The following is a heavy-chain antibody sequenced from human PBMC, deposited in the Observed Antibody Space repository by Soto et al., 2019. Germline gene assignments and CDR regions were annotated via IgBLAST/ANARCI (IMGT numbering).Heavy chain of an antibody. CDR1: GGSISSYY. V-gene: IGHV4-59*01. CDR3: ARGDEYSNLVRWFDP. J-gene: IGHJ5*02. D-gene: IGHD4-4*01. CDR2: IYYSGST. Sequence: SETLYLTCTVSGGSISSYYWSWIRQPPGKGLEWIGYIYYSGSTNYNPSLKSRVTISVDTSKNQFSLKLSSVTAADTAVYYCARGDEYSNLVRWFDPWGQGTLVTVSS.